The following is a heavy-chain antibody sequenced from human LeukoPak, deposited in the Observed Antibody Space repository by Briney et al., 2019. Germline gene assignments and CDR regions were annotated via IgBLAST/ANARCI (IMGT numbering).Heavy chain of an antibody. CDR1: GGSITGHY. CDR3: ARLHALGAEEFDP. CDR2: IHYTGST. D-gene: IGHD3-16*01. V-gene: IGHV4-59*11. J-gene: IGHJ5*02. Sequence: SETLSLTCTVSGGSITGHYWSWIRRPPGKGLEWIGYIHYTGSTNYNPSLNSRTTMSVDTPNNHFSLRLTSVTATDTAVYYCARLHALGAEEFDPWGQGALVTVSS.